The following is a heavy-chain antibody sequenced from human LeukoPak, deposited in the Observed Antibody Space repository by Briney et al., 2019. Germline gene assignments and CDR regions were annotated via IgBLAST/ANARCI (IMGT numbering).Heavy chain of an antibody. J-gene: IGHJ5*02. CDR1: GGSISSSSYY. CDR3: AGSTYDNWFDP. V-gene: IGHV4-39*01. D-gene: IGHD2-8*01. CDR2: IYHSGST. Sequence: KPSETLSLTCTVSGGSISSSSYYCGWIRQPPGKGLEWIGSIYHSGSTYYNPSLKSRVTLSVETSKNQFSLKLSSVTAADTAVYYCAGSTYDNWFDPWGQGTLVTASS.